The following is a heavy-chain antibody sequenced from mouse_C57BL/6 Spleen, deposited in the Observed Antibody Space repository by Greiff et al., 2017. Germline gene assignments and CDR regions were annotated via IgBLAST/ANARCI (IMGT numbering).Heavy chain of an antibody. D-gene: IGHD1-1*01. Sequence: VQRVESGPGLVQPSQSLSITCTVSGFSLTSYGVHWVRQSPGKGLEWLGVIWSGGSTDYNAAFISRLSISKDNSKSQVFFKMNSLQADDTAIYYCARNTLNYGSSSGFAYWGQGTLVTVSA. CDR2: IWSGGST. CDR1: GFSLTSYG. V-gene: IGHV2-2*01. J-gene: IGHJ3*01. CDR3: ARNTLNYGSSSGFAY.